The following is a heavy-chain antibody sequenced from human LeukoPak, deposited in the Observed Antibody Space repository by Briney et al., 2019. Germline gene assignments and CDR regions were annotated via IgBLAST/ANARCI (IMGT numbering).Heavy chain of an antibody. J-gene: IGHJ4*02. D-gene: IGHD4-17*01. Sequence: GGSLRLSCAASGFTFSSYEMNWVRQAPGKGLEWVSHISGSGSTIYYADTVKGRFTISRDNAKNSLSLQMNSLRAEDTAVYYCARTSYGDYAASVDYWGQGTLVTVSS. V-gene: IGHV3-48*03. CDR3: ARTSYGDYAASVDY. CDR1: GFTFSSYE. CDR2: ISGSGSTI.